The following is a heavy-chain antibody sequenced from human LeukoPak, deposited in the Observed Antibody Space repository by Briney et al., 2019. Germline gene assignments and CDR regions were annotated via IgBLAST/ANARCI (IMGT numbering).Heavy chain of an antibody. Sequence: GGPLRLSCAASGFSVSSNYVSWVRQAPGEGLEWVSVLYSGGTTYYADSVKGRFTISRDNSKNTLYLQMNSLRAEDTAVYYCAGRYDSSGYPLHWGQGTLVTVSS. CDR3: AGRYDSSGYPLH. D-gene: IGHD3-22*01. CDR2: LYSGGTT. CDR1: GFSVSSNY. V-gene: IGHV3-53*01. J-gene: IGHJ4*02.